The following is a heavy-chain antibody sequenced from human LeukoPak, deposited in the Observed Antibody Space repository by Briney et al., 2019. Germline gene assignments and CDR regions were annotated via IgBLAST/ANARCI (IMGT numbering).Heavy chain of an antibody. CDR2: IYYSGST. J-gene: IGHJ5*02. CDR1: GGSISSHY. CDR3: ARADYGDYDWFDP. D-gene: IGHD4-17*01. V-gene: IGHV4-59*11. Sequence: SETLSLTCIVSGGSISSHYWSWIRQPPGKGLEWIGYIYYSGSTKYNPSLKSRVTISVDTSKNQFSLKLTSVTAADTAVYYCARADYGDYDWFDPWGQGTLVTASS.